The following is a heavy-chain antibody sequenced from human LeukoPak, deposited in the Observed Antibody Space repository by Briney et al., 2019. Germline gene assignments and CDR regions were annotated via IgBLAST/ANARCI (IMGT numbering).Heavy chain of an antibody. CDR3: ARDNWFDP. Sequence: SETLSLTCAVYGESFSGYYWSWIRQPPGKGLEWIGEINHSGSTNYNPSLKSRVTISVDTSKNQFSLKLSSVTAADTAVYYCARDNWFDPWGQGTLVTVSS. CDR2: INHSGST. V-gene: IGHV4-34*01. J-gene: IGHJ5*02. CDR1: GESFSGYY.